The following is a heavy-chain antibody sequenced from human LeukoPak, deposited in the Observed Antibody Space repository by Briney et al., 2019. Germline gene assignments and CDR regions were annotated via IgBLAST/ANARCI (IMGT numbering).Heavy chain of an antibody. CDR1: GGSISSSSYH. V-gene: IGHV4-39*01. D-gene: IGHD1-1*01. J-gene: IGHJ4*02. CDR2: IYYSGNT. CDR3: ARHGNWNDIEY. Sequence: SETLSLTCTVSGGSISSSSYHWGWLRQPPGTGLEWIGTIYYSGNTYYNPSLKSRVTISADTSKNQFSLKLSSVTAADTAVYYCARHGNWNDIEYWGQGTLVTVSS.